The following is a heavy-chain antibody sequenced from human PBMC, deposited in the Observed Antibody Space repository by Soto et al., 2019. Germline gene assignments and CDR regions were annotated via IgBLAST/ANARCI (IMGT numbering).Heavy chain of an antibody. J-gene: IGHJ4*02. V-gene: IGHV1-69*09. Sequence: QVQLVQSGAEVKKPESSVKVSCKTSGGTFVRHVISWVRQAPGQGPEWMGKINPLSGISNYAQKFQDRVTFTADTDSSTAYMELSSLRSVDTAVYYCATPACAATWCSPSHNLDHWGQGTLVIVSS. CDR3: ATPACAATWCSPSHNLDH. D-gene: IGHD2-2*01. CDR2: INPLSGIS. CDR1: GGTFVRHV.